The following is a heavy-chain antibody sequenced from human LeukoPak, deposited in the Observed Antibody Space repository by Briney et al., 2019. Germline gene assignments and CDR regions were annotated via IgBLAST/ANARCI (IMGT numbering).Heavy chain of an antibody. CDR3: ATATPDNHIVVVTATRAGAFDI. CDR1: GYTXTELS. J-gene: IGHJ3*02. Sequence: ASVKVSCKVSGYTXTELSMHWVRQAPGKGLEWMGGFDPEDGETIYAQKFQGRVTMTEDTSTDTAYMELSSLRSEDTAVYYCATATPDNHIVVVTATRAGAFDIWGQGTMVTVSS. D-gene: IGHD2-21*02. CDR2: FDPEDGET. V-gene: IGHV1-24*01.